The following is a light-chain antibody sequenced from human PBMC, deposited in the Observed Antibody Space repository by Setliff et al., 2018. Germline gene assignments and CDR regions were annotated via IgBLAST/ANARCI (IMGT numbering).Light chain of an antibody. CDR1: SSDVGGYNY. CDR3: CSYAGSYTYV. V-gene: IGLV2-11*01. Sequence: QSVLTQPPSASGSPGQSVTISCTGTSSDVGGYNYVSWYQQHPGKASKVMIYDVSKRPSGVPDRFSGSKSGNTASLTISGLQAEDEAEYYCCSYAGSYTYVFGTGTKVTVL. J-gene: IGLJ1*01. CDR2: DVS.